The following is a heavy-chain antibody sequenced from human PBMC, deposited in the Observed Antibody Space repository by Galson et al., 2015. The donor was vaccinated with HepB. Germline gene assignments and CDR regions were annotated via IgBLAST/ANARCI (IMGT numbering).Heavy chain of an antibody. J-gene: IGHJ6*02. CDR1: GFNVSSNY. D-gene: IGHD4-17*01. CDR2: ISVGGDT. V-gene: IGHV3-66*02. Sequence: SLRLSCAASGFNVSSNYMSWVRQAPGKGLEWGSFISVGGDTYYVDSVKGRFTISTDHSKKTVYLQMNSQRDEETDVYYCARDPAVTTNYAMVVWGHLTPVAVS. CDR3: ARDPAVTTNYAMVV.